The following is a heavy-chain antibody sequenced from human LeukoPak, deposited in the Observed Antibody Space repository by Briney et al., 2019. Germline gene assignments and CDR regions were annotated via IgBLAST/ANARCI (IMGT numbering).Heavy chain of an antibody. J-gene: IGHJ4*02. CDR1: GGSISSYY. V-gene: IGHV4-59*12. CDR3: ARDLNSSGYEAPFGY. CDR2: IYYSGST. D-gene: IGHD3-22*01. Sequence: SSETLSLTCTVSGGSISSYYWSWIRQPPGKGLEWIGYIYYSGSTNYNPSLKSRVTISVDTSKNQFSLKLSSVTAADTAVYYCARDLNSSGYEAPFGYWGQGTLVTVSS.